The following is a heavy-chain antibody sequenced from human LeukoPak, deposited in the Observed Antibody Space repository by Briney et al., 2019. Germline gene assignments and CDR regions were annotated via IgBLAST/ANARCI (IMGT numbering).Heavy chain of an antibody. Sequence: SETLSLTCAVSGGSISSGGYSWSWIRQPPGKGLEWIGYIYCSGSTYYNPSLKSRVTISVDTSKNQFSLKLSSVTAADTAVYYCARGATVTRAFYYYYMDVWGKGTTVTVSS. CDR3: ARGATVTRAFYYYYMDV. D-gene: IGHD4-17*01. V-gene: IGHV4-30-4*07. J-gene: IGHJ6*03. CDR1: GGSISSGGYS. CDR2: IYCSGST.